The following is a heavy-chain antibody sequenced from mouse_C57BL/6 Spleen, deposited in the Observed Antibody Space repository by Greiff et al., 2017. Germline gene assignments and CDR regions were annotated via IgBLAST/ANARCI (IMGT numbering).Heavy chain of an antibody. V-gene: IGHV1-42*01. CDR2: INPSTGGT. Sequence: VQLQQSGPELVKPGASVKISCKASGYSFTSYYMNWVKQSPEKSLEWIGEINPSTGGTTYNQKFKAKATLTVDKSSSTAYMQLKSLTSEDSAVYYCARGGNGNYKFAYWGQGTLVTVSA. D-gene: IGHD2-1*01. CDR1: GYSFTSYY. CDR3: ARGGNGNYKFAY. J-gene: IGHJ3*01.